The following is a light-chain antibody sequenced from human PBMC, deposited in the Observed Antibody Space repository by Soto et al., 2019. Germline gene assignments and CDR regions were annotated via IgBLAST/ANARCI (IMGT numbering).Light chain of an antibody. J-gene: IGLJ1*01. CDR2: EVS. CDR3: SSFTSSRTDV. CDR1: SSDVGGYNS. V-gene: IGLV2-14*01. Sequence: QSVLTQPASVSGSPGQSITISCPGTSSDVGGYNSVCWYQQHPGKAPKLMIYEVSNRPSGVSNRFSGSKSGNTASLTISGLQAEDEADYYCSSFTSSRTDVFGTGTKLTVL.